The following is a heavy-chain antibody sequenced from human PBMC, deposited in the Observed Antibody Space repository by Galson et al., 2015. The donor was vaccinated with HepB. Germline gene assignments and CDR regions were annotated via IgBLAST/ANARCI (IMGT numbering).Heavy chain of an antibody. J-gene: IGHJ4*02. CDR3: ARMGGGGSCDY. V-gene: IGHV2-70*04. Sequence: PALVKPTQTLTLTCTFSGFSLSTSGMRVSWIRQPPGKALGWLARIDWDDDKFYSTSLKTRLTISKDTSKNQVVLTMTNMDPVDTATYYCARMGGGGSCDYWGQGTLVTVSS. D-gene: IGHD2-15*01. CDR1: GFSLSTSGMR. CDR2: IDWDDDK.